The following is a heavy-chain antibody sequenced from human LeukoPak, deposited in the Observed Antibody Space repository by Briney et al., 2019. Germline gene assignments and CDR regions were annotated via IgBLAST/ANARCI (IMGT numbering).Heavy chain of an antibody. D-gene: IGHD2-21*02. V-gene: IGHV1-3*01. J-gene: IGHJ6*02. CDR1: GYTFTNYA. CDR2: INPGDGDT. Sequence: ASVKVSCKASGYTFTNYAVHWVRQAPGQRPEWMGRINPGDGDTKYSQNFQGRVTFARDTSANTAFMELSSLRSEDTAVYYCARRGVTTRDSYYSAMHVWGQGTTVTVSS. CDR3: ARRGVTTRDSYYSAMHV.